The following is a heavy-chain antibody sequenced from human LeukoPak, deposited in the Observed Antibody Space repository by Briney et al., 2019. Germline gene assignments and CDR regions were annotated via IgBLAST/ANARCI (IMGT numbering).Heavy chain of an antibody. D-gene: IGHD6-6*01. CDR2: IYGSGST. CDR1: GGSISSGGYY. Sequence: SQTLSLTCTVSGGSISSGGYYWSWIRQPPGKGLEWIGYIYGSGSTNYNPSLNSRVTMSVDASKNQFSLKVSSVTAADTAVYYCARAARQLVRAPFDYWGQGTLVTVSS. J-gene: IGHJ4*02. CDR3: ARAARQLVRAPFDY. V-gene: IGHV4-61*08.